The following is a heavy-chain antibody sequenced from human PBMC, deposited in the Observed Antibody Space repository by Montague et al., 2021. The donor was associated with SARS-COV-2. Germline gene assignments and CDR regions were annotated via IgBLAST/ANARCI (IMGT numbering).Heavy chain of an antibody. J-gene: IGHJ4*02. V-gene: IGHV4-59*02. CDR2: IYDSGST. CDR3: ARENTVTTFGGPYYIDS. CDR1: GSPVRGYY. D-gene: IGHD4-17*01. Sequence: SETLSLTCIVSGSPVRGYYWSWIRQPPGKGLEWIGYIYDSGSTNYNPSLKSRVTISVDTSKNQFSLKLSSVTAADTAVYYCARENTVTTFGGPYYIDSWGQGTLVTVSA.